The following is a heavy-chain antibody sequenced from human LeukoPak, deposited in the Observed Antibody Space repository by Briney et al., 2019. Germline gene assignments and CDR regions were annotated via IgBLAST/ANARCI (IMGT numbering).Heavy chain of an antibody. D-gene: IGHD5-18*01. CDR3: ATGGIYSSNFDY. CDR2: IYPGDSET. J-gene: IGHJ4*02. Sequence: ESLKISCKGSGYTFIRFWIGWVRQMPGKGLEWMGIIYPGDSETRYSPSFQGQVTISVDKSISTAYLQWSSLKASDTAVYYCATGGIYSSNFDYCGQGTLVTVSS. V-gene: IGHV5-51*01. CDR1: GYTFIRFW.